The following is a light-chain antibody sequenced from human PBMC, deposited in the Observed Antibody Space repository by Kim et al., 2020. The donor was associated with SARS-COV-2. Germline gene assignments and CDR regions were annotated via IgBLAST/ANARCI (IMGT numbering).Light chain of an antibody. J-gene: IGLJ3*02. V-gene: IGLV1-44*01. CDR1: GTKVGSNT. CDR3: AAWDDSLNGWV. Sequence: GRRVTISCSGSGTKVGSNTVNWYQQLPGTAPKLLIYGNNQRPSGVPDRFSGSKSGTSASLAISGLQSEDEADYYCAAWDDSLNGWVFGGGTQLTVL. CDR2: GNN.